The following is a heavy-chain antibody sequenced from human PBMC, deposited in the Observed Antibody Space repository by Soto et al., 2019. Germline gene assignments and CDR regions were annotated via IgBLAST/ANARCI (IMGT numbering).Heavy chain of an antibody. CDR3: AKKVPGQSPIGDY. D-gene: IGHD3-10*01. CDR2: VSGSGLTT. Sequence: VQLLESGGALVHPGGSLRLSCAASGFTFSNYAMSWVRQAPGKGLEWVSAVSGSGLTTYYADSVTGRFTISRDNSNYTLYLQMNSLRAEDTAVYYCAKKVPGQSPIGDYWGQGTLVTVSS. V-gene: IGHV3-23*01. J-gene: IGHJ4*02. CDR1: GFTFSNYA.